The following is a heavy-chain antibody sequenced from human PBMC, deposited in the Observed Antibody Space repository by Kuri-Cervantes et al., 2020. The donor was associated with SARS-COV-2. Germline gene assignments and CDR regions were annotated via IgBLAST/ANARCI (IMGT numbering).Heavy chain of an antibody. V-gene: IGHV4-30-4*01. CDR1: GGSITSGNYY. Sequence: SETLSLTCTVSGGSITSGNYYWSWIRQPPGKGLEWIGYVYYNGGAYYNPSLKSRVDISVDTSKNQFSLKLNSVTAADTAVYYCATSGYYPSDQYFQNWGQGTLVTVSS. J-gene: IGHJ1*01. CDR2: VYYNGGA. CDR3: ATSGYYPSDQYFQN. D-gene: IGHD3-22*01.